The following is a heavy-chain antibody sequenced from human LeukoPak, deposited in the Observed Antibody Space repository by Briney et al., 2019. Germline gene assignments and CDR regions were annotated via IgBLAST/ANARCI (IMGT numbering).Heavy chain of an antibody. J-gene: IGHJ3*02. CDR1: GYTLTELS. D-gene: IGHD5-18*01. CDR3: ATAAPGVATAVHTFHI. Sequence: GASVKVSCKVSGYTLTELSVHWVRQTPGQGPEWMGGFDPEDGEIAYARKFQGRVIMTEDTSTDTAYMELSSLRSQDTAVYYCATAAPGVATAVHTFHIWGQGTMVTISS. CDR2: FDPEDGEI. V-gene: IGHV1-24*01.